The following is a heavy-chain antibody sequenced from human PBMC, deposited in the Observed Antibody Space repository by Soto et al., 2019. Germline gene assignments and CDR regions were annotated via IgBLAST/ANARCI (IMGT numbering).Heavy chain of an antibody. Sequence: QVQLVESGGGVVQPGRSLRLSCAASGFTFSTYGMHWVRQAPGKGLEWVAVIWFDGSTEYYADSVKGRFTISRDNSKSXXYLQMNSLRAEDTAVYYCARAELAVAGTGGFGMDVWGQGTTVTVSS. D-gene: IGHD6-19*01. J-gene: IGHJ6*02. CDR1: GFTFSTYG. V-gene: IGHV3-33*01. CDR3: ARAELAVAGTGGFGMDV. CDR2: IWFDGSTE.